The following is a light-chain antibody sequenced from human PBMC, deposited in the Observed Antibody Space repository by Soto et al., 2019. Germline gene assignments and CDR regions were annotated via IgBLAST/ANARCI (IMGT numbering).Light chain of an antibody. CDR2: RAS. CDR3: QQSFSTPPT. CDR1: QSVSSSY. V-gene: IGKV3-20*01. J-gene: IGKJ1*01. Sequence: EIALTQPPATLALSAGERATLSCRASQSVSSSYLAWYQQKPGQAPKVLIYRASSRATGIPDRFSGSGSGTDFTLTISSLQPEDFASYYCQQSFSTPPTFGQGTKVDI.